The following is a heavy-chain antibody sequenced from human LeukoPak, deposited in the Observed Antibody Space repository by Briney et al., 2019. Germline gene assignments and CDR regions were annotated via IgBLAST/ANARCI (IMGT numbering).Heavy chain of an antibody. CDR1: GYTFTIYD. J-gene: IGHJ4*02. CDR3: AKDLWQQQLLPYSLPDS. Sequence: ASVKVSCKASGYTFTIYDINWVRQATGQGLEWMGWMNPNSGNTGFAQKFQGRVTMTEDTSTDTAYMELSSLRPEDTALYYCAKDLWQQQLLPYSLPDSWGQGTLVTVSS. CDR2: MNPNSGNT. V-gene: IGHV1-8*02. D-gene: IGHD6-13*01.